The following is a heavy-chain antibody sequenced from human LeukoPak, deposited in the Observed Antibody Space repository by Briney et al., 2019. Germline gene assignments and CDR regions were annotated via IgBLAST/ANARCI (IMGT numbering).Heavy chain of an antibody. J-gene: IGHJ3*02. CDR3: AKDRNRHDAFDI. Sequence: GGSLRLSCAASGFTVSSNYMSWVRQAPGKGLEWVSAISGSGGSTYYADSVKGRFTISRDNSKNTLYLQMNSLRAEDTAVYYCAKDRNRHDAFDIWGQGTMVTVSS. CDR1: GFTVSSNY. CDR2: ISGSGGST. V-gene: IGHV3-23*01.